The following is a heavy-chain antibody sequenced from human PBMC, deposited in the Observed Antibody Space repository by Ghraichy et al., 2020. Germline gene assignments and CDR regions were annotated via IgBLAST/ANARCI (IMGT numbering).Heavy chain of an antibody. J-gene: IGHJ3*02. CDR2: INHSGST. D-gene: IGHD2-15*01. Sequence: SETLSLTCAVYGGSFSGYYWSWIRQPPGKGLEWIGEINHSGSTNYNPSLKSRVTISVDTSKNQFSLKLSSVTAADTAVYYCARPRHVAYLSPIWRNAFDIWGQGTMVTVSS. CDR3: ARPRHVAYLSPIWRNAFDI. CDR1: GGSFSGYY. V-gene: IGHV4-34*01.